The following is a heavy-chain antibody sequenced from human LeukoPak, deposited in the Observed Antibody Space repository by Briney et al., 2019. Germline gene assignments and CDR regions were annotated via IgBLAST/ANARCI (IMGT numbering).Heavy chain of an antibody. CDR3: STGGGTKDF. V-gene: IGHV3-15*01. CDR2: IKSKADGGTA. Sequence: GGSLRLSCAASGFTFSSYWMSWVRQAPGKGLEWVGRIKSKADGGTADYAEPVKGRFTISRDDSKNTVFLQMNSLKTEATAVYYCSTGGGTKDFWGRGALVTVSS. D-gene: IGHD1-1*01. J-gene: IGHJ4*02. CDR1: GFTFSSYW.